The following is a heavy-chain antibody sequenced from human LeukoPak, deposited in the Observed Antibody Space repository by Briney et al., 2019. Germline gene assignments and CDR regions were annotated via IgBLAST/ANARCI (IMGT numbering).Heavy chain of an antibody. V-gene: IGHV3-21*01. J-gene: IGHJ4*02. CDR1: GFTFSSYS. CDR2: ISSSSSYI. CDR3: ARGDIVVVPAAVYFDY. D-gene: IGHD2-2*01. Sequence: GGSLRLSCAASGFTFSSYSMNWVRQAPGKGLEWVSSISSSSSYIYYADSVKGRFTISRDNAKNSLYLQMNSLRAEDTAVYYCARGDIVVVPAAVYFDYWGQGTLVTVSS.